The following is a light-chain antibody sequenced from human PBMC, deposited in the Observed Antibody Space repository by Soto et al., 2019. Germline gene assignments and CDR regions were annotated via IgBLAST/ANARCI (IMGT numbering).Light chain of an antibody. V-gene: IGKV2-30*01. CDR3: MQGTDWPPYT. J-gene: IGKJ2*01. Sequence: DVVMTQSPLSLPVTLGQPASISCRSSQSLVYSDGNTYLAWFHQRPGQSPRRLIHHVSERDSGVTDRFSGSGSGTDFTLIISRVEAEDVGVYYCMQGTDWPPYTFGQGTKLEIK. CDR1: QSLVYSDGNTY. CDR2: HVS.